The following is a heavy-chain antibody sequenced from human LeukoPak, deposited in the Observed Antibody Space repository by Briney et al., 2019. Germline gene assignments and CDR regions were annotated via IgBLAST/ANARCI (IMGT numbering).Heavy chain of an antibody. V-gene: IGHV3-74*01. D-gene: IGHD3-10*01. CDR1: GFTLSTYW. CDR3: ARGRAGNYYNHNDY. J-gene: IGHJ4*01. CDR2: INSDGSST. Sequence: GGSLRLSCAASGFTLSTYWIHWVRQAPGKGLVWVARINSDGSSTNYADSVKGRFTISRDNAKNTLYLQMNSLRAEDTAVYYCARGRAGNYYNHNDYWGQGTLVTVSS.